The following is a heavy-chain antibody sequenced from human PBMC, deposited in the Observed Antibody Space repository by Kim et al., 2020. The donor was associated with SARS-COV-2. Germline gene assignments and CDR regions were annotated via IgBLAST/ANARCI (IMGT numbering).Heavy chain of an antibody. D-gene: IGHD3-16*01. CDR2: INVDGTRT. CDR1: GFTFTDHW. CDR3: ARDGMMSLDY. V-gene: IGHV3-74*01. Sequence: GGSLRLSCAISGFTFTDHWMHWVRQVPGKGLVWVSHINVDGTRTTYADSVNGRFTISRDNAKNTLYLQMNSLTAEDTAVYFCARDGMMSLDYWGQGTLVTVSS. J-gene: IGHJ4*02.